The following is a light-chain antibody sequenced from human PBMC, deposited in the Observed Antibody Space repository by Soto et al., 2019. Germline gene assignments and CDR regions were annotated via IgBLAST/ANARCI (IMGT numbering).Light chain of an antibody. CDR2: DVS. V-gene: IGLV2-14*01. Sequence: QSVLTQPASVSGSPGQSITISCTGTSSDVGGYNYVSWYQQHPGKAPKLMIYDVSNRPSGVSNRFSGSKPGNTASLTISGLQAEDEADYYCSSYTSSSTYVVFGGGTKVTVL. J-gene: IGLJ2*01. CDR1: SSDVGGYNY. CDR3: SSYTSSSTYVV.